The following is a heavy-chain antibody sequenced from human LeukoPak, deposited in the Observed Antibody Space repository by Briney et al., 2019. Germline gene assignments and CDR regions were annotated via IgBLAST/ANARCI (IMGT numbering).Heavy chain of an antibody. Sequence: PGGSLRLSCAASGFTFSSYAMSWVRQAPGKGLEWVSAISGSGGSTYYADSVKGRFTISRDNSKNTLYLQMNSLRAEDTAVYYCAKGYYDSSGYSPLAYYYFDYWGQGTLVTVSS. CDR2: ISGSGGST. D-gene: IGHD3-22*01. CDR3: AKGYYDSSGYSPLAYYYFDY. V-gene: IGHV3-23*01. J-gene: IGHJ4*02. CDR1: GFTFSSYA.